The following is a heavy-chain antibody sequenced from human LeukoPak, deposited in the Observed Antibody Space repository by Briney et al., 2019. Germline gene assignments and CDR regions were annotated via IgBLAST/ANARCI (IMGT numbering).Heavy chain of an antibody. CDR3: ARSGVTNFDY. CDR2: IRNKANSYTT. Sequence: PGGSLRLSCAASGFTFSDHYMDWVRQAPGKGLEWVGRIRNKANSYTTEYAASVKGRFTISRDDSKNSLYLQMNSLKTEDTAVYYCARSGVTNFDYWGQGTLVTVSS. V-gene: IGHV3-72*01. D-gene: IGHD2-21*02. CDR1: GFTFSDHY. J-gene: IGHJ4*02.